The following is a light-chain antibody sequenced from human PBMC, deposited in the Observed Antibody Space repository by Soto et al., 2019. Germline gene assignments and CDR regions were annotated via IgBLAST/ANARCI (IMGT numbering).Light chain of an antibody. V-gene: IGKV2-28*01. Sequence: SVMTQSPLSLPVTPGEPASMSCTSNQSLLHSNGYNYLDWYLQKPGQSPQLLMYSGSDRASGVPDRFSGSGSGTDFTLRISRVEAEDVGVYYCMQALQTPWTFGQGTKVEI. CDR2: SGS. CDR3: MQALQTPWT. CDR1: QSLLHSNGYNY. J-gene: IGKJ1*01.